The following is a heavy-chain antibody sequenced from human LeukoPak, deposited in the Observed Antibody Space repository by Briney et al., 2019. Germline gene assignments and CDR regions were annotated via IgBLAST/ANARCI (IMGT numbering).Heavy chain of an antibody. Sequence: PGGSLRLSCAASGFTFSSYWMSWVRQAPGKGLEWVANIKQDGSEKYYVDSVKGRFTISGDNAKNSLYLQMNSLRAEDTAVYYCARDRPVAVAGTVDYWGQGTLVTVSS. CDR3: ARDRPVAVAGTVDY. CDR1: GFTFSSYW. V-gene: IGHV3-7*01. D-gene: IGHD6-19*01. CDR2: IKQDGSEK. J-gene: IGHJ4*02.